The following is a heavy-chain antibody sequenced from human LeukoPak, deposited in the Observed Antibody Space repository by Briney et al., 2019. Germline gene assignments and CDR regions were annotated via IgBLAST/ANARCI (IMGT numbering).Heavy chain of an antibody. CDR2: ISSSSSTI. D-gene: IGHD5-24*01. J-gene: IGHJ4*02. CDR1: GFTFSSYS. Sequence: GGSLRLSCAASGFTFSSYSMNWVRQAPGKGLEWVSYISSSSSTIYYADSVKGRFTISRDNSKNTLYLQMNSLRAEDTAVYYCAKDYASDMATAPFDYWGQGTLVTVSS. V-gene: IGHV3-48*01. CDR3: AKDYASDMATAPFDY.